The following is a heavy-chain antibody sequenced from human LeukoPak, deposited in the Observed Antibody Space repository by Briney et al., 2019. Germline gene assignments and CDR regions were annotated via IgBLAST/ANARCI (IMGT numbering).Heavy chain of an antibody. CDR2: INSDGSNT. J-gene: IGHJ6*03. Sequence: PGGSLRLSCAASGFTFSSYWMNWVRQAPGKGLVWVSRINSDGSNTKYADSVKGRFTISRDNSKNTLYLQMNSLRAEDTAVYYCARGPDFGSGSYSNRDYYYYYYMDVWGKGTTVTISS. CDR1: GFTFSSYW. D-gene: IGHD3-10*01. CDR3: ARGPDFGSGSYSNRDYYYYYYMDV. V-gene: IGHV3-74*01.